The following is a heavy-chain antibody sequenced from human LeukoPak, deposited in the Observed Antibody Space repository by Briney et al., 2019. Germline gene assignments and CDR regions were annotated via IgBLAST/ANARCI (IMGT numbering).Heavy chain of an antibody. CDR1: GFTFSNSD. Sequence: GGSLRLSCAASGFTFSNSDMNWVHQAPGKGLEWVSGVSWNGSRTHYADSVKGQFIISRDNSKNTLYLQMNSLRAEDTAVYYCARGRVVPAATPADDAFDIWGQGTMVTVSS. CDR2: VSWNGSRT. D-gene: IGHD2-2*02. J-gene: IGHJ3*02. CDR3: ARGRVVPAATPADDAFDI. V-gene: IGHV3-35*02.